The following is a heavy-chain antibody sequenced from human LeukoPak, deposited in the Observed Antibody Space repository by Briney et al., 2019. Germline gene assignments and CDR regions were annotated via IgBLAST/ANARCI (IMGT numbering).Heavy chain of an antibody. D-gene: IGHD3-22*01. Sequence: GESLKISCRGSGYSFTSYWMGWVRQMPGKGLEWMGIIYPGDSDTRYSPSFQGQVTISADKSISTAYLQWSSLKASDTAMYYCARHFHDSSGYYAIYFDYWGQGTLVTVSS. V-gene: IGHV5-51*01. CDR1: GYSFTSYW. CDR3: ARHFHDSSGYYAIYFDY. CDR2: IYPGDSDT. J-gene: IGHJ4*02.